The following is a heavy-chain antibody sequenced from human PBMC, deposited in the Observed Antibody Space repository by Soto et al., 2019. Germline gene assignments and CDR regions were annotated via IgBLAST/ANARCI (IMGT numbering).Heavy chain of an antibody. Sequence: QVQLVQSGAEVKKPGSSLKVSCKASGGTITNYAFSWVRQAPGQGPEWMGGIIPIFGTPDYAQKFQGRVIITADESTRTVSMELNSLRSDDTAVYYCARERSVGYCITTTCPKPFYYYAMDVWGQGTTVTVSS. CDR1: GGTITNYA. J-gene: IGHJ6*02. D-gene: IGHD2-2*01. CDR2: IIPIFGTP. CDR3: ARERSVGYCITTTCPKPFYYYAMDV. V-gene: IGHV1-69*12.